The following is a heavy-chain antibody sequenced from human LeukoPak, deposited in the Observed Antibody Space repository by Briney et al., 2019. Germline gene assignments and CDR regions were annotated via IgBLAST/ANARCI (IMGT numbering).Heavy chain of an antibody. D-gene: IGHD3-9*01. J-gene: IGHJ4*02. CDR3: ARGSVRYFDWLLSSHFDY. CDR2: INHSGST. CDR1: GDSVSSGSYY. Sequence: PSETLSLTCTVSGDSVSSGSYYWSWIRQPPGKGLEWIGEINHSGSTNYNPSLKRRVTISVDTSKNQFSLKLSSVTAADTAVYYCARGSVRYFDWLLSSHFDYWGQGTLVTVSS. V-gene: IGHV4-39*07.